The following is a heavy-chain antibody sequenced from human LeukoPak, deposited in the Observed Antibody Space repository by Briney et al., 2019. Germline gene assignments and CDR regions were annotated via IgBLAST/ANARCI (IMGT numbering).Heavy chain of an antibody. D-gene: IGHD1-1*01. J-gene: IGHJ5*02. V-gene: IGHV4-39*01. CDR2: VLYSGTT. Sequence: SETLSLICSVSGGSISSSSYYWGWIRQPPGKGLEWIVSVLYSGTTYNNPSLKSRITISVDTSKNQFSLKLSSVTAADTAVYYCARRGKTGPLNWFDPWGQGTLVTVSS. CDR1: GGSISSSSYY. CDR3: ARRGKTGPLNWFDP.